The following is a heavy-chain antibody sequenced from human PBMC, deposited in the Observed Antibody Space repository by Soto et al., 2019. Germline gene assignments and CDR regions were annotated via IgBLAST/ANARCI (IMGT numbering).Heavy chain of an antibody. CDR3: ARDRNSSPY. CDR1: GYTFTTSS. J-gene: IGHJ4*02. D-gene: IGHD6-13*01. CDR2: IRADNGNT. V-gene: IGHV1-18*01. Sequence: GASVKSCKACGYTFTTSSITWVRQAPGQGLEWMGWIRADNGNTNYAQKLQDRVTMTTDTSTSTAYMELRSLRSDDTAVYYCARDRNSSPYWGQGTLVTVSS.